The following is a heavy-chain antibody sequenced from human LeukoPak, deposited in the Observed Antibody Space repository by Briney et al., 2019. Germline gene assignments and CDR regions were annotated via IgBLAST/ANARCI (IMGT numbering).Heavy chain of an antibody. CDR2: IYHSGST. CDR3: ASHKLYDFWSGYPTDY. CDR1: GYSISIGYY. V-gene: IGHV4-38-2*01. Sequence: PSETLSLTCAASGYSISIGYYWGWIRQPPGKGLEWIGSIYHSGSTYYNPSLKSRVTISVDTSKNQFSLKLSSVTAADPAVYYCASHKLYDFWSGYPTDYWGQGTLVTVSS. D-gene: IGHD3-3*01. J-gene: IGHJ4*02.